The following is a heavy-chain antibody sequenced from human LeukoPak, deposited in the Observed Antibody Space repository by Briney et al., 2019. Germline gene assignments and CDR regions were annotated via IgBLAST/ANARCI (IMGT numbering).Heavy chain of an antibody. D-gene: IGHD2-21*02. Sequence: GGSLRLSCAASGYTFSGSTMHWVRQASGKGLEWVGRIRSKHDSYATAYGASVKGRFTISRDDSKNTAYLQMNSLKIEDTAVYYCTRLWGDCGGDCYSRDYWGQGTLVTVSS. V-gene: IGHV3-73*01. J-gene: IGHJ4*02. CDR2: IRSKHDSYAT. CDR1: GYTFSGST. CDR3: TRLWGDCGGDCYSRDY.